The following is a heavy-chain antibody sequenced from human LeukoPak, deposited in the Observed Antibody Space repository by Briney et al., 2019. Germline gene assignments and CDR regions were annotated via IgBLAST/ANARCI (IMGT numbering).Heavy chain of an antibody. D-gene: IGHD6-13*01. J-gene: IGHJ4*02. CDR1: GFTFSSYA. V-gene: IGHV3-30-3*01. Sequence: GGSLRLSCAASGFTFSSYAMHWVRQAPGKGPEWVAVISYDGSNKYYADSVKGRFTISRDNSKNTLYLQMNSLRAEDRAVYYCARDGRVYSXRWLDYWGQGTLVTVSS. CDR2: ISYDGSNK. CDR3: ARDGRVYSXRWLDY.